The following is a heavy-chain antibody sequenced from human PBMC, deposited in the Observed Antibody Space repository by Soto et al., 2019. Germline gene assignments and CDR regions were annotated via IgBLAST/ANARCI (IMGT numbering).Heavy chain of an antibody. CDR3: AKDIAFYGSGSYSGYGMDV. D-gene: IGHD3-10*01. Sequence: PGGSLRLSCAASGFTFDDYTMHWVRQAPGKGLEWVSLISWDGGSTYYADSVKGRFTISRDNSKNSLYLQMNSLRTEDTALYYCAKDIAFYGSGSYSGYGMDVWGQGTTVTVSS. CDR1: GFTFDDYT. CDR2: ISWDGGST. J-gene: IGHJ6*02. V-gene: IGHV3-43*01.